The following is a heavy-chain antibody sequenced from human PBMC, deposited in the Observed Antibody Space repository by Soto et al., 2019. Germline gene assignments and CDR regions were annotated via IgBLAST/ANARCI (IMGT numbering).Heavy chain of an antibody. V-gene: IGHV3-30-3*01. CDR2: ISYEGSNK. CDR1: GFTFDDYS. J-gene: IGHJ3*02. CDR3: ARPHIQAAGNDGFDI. Sequence: QVQLVESGGGVVQPGRSLRLSCAAFGFTFDDYSMHWVRQAPGKGLEWVALISYEGSNKYYADSVKGRFTISRDNAKNTLFLEVNSLRTEDKAVYYCARPHIQAAGNDGFDIWGQGTMVTVSS.